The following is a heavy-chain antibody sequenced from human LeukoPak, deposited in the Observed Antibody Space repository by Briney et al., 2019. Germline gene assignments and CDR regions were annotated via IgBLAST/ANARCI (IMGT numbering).Heavy chain of an antibody. CDR1: GGTFSSYA. D-gene: IGHD6-13*01. CDR3: ASVLEGSSSWYQNYYYYYGMDV. V-gene: IGHV1-69*13. J-gene: IGHJ6*02. CDR2: IIPIFGTA. Sequence: SVKVSCKASGGTFSSYAISWVRQAPGQGLEWMGGIIPIFGTANYAQKFQGRVTITADESTSTAYMEPSSLRSEDTAVYYCASVLEGSSSWYQNYYYYYGMDVWGQGTTVTVSS.